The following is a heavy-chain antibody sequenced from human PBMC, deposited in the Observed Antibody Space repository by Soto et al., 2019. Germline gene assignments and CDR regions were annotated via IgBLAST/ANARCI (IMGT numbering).Heavy chain of an antibody. D-gene: IGHD2-21*02. CDR2: ISAYSGHT. V-gene: IGHV1-18*04. Sequence: QVQVVQSGAEVKKPGASVKVSCKTSGYTFPYSGIVWVRQAPGQGLEWMGWISAYSGHTNYAQNLQGRVMLTTDSSTRTVYMDLRSLRSDDTAVDYCARDMTANYYFGSWGQGTLVTVSS. CDR3: ARDMTANYYFGS. J-gene: IGHJ4*02. CDR1: GYTFPYSG.